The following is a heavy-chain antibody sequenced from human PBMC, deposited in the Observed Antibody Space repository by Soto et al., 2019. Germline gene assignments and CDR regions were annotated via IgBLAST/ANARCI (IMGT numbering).Heavy chain of an antibody. V-gene: IGHV3-74*01. CDR3: ARGRYSGSPRDT. J-gene: IGHJ3*02. D-gene: IGHD1-26*01. Sequence: XGSLRLSCSAAGFTFRNYAMSWVHQAPGKGLVWVSRINSDGSSTSYADSVKGRFTISRDNAKNTLYLQMNSLRAEDTAVYYCARGRYSGSPRDTWGQGTMVTVSS. CDR1: GFTFRNYA. CDR2: INSDGSST.